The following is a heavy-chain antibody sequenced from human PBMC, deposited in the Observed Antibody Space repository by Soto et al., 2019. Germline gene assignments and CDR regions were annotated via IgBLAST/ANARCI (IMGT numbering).Heavy chain of an antibody. CDR2: IIPILGIA. D-gene: IGHD6-13*01. CDR1: GGTFSSYT. Sequence: QVQLVQSGAEVKKPGSSVKVSCKASGGTFSSYTISWVRQAPGQGLEWMGRIIPILGIANYAQKFQGRVTITADKSTSTAYMELSSLRSEDTAVYYCASVAAGIGAFDIWGQGTMVTVSS. J-gene: IGHJ3*02. V-gene: IGHV1-69*02. CDR3: ASVAAGIGAFDI.